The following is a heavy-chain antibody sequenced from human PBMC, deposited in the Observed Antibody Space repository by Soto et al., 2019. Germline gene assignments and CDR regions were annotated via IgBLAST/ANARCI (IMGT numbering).Heavy chain of an antibody. J-gene: IGHJ3*02. CDR2: ISGSGGST. Sequence: PGGSLRLSCAASGFTFSSYAMSWVRQAPGKGLEWVSAISGSGGSTYYADSVKGRFTISRDNSKNTLYLQMNSLRAEDTAVYYCAKDLRFSFSGSKDDDAFDIWGQGTMVTVSS. CDR1: GFTFSSYA. CDR3: AKDLRFSFSGSKDDDAFDI. V-gene: IGHV3-23*01. D-gene: IGHD3-22*01.